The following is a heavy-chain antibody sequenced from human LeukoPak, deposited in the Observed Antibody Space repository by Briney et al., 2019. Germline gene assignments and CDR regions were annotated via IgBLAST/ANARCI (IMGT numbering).Heavy chain of an antibody. V-gene: IGHV1-2*02. CDR2: INPNSGGT. CDR1: GYTSTGYY. CDR3: ARAFGYGAAAGTFGH. Sequence: ASVKVSCKASGYTSTGYYMHWVRQAPGQGLEWMGWINPNSGGTNYAQKFQGRVTMTRDTSISTAYMELRRLRSDDTAVYYCARAFGYGAAAGTFGHWGQGTLVTVSS. D-gene: IGHD6-13*01. J-gene: IGHJ4*02.